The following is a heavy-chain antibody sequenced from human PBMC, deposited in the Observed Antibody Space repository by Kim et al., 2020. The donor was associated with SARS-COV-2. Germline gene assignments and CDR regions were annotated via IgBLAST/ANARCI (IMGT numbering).Heavy chain of an antibody. V-gene: IGHV4-34*01. D-gene: IGHD1-1*01. J-gene: IGHJ3*02. Sequence: NPSHKRRGTISVDTARNRVSLKLSSVAAADTAVYYCARVRGTDNDAFDIWGQGTMVTVSS. CDR3: ARVRGTDNDAFDI.